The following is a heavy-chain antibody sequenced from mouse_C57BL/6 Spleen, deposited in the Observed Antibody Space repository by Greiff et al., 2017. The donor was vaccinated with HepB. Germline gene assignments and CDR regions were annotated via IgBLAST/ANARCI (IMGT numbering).Heavy chain of an antibody. CDR2: IDPSDSYT. CDR1: GYTFTSYW. D-gene: IGHD1-1*01. Sequence: QVQLQQPGAELVMPGASVKLSCKASGYTFTSYWMHWVKQRPGQGLEWIGEIDPSDSYTNYNQKFKGKSTLTVDKSTSTAYMQLSSLTSEDSTDYYCGRRDYDSSWDLDYWGQGTTLTVSS. CDR3: GRRDYDSSWDLDY. J-gene: IGHJ2*01. V-gene: IGHV1-69*01.